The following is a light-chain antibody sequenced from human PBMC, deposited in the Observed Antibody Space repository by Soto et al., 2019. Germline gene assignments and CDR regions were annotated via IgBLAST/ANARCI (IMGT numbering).Light chain of an antibody. J-gene: IGLJ1*01. Sequence: QSALTQPRSVSGSPGQSVIISCTGTSSDVGAYNYVSWYQHHPGKAPKAMIYDVNKRPSGVPDRFSGSKSGNTASLTISGLQAEDEGDYYCSSYAGSYTYVFGSGTKVTVL. CDR2: DVN. CDR3: SSYAGSYTYV. V-gene: IGLV2-11*01. CDR1: SSDVGAYNY.